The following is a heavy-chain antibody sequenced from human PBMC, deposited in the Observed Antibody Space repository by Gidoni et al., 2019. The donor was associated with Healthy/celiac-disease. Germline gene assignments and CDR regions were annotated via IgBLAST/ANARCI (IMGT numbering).Heavy chain of an antibody. Sequence: QVQLQQWGAGLLKPSETLSLTCAVYGGSFSGYYWSWIRQPPGKGLEWIGEINHSGSTNYNPSLKSRVTISVDTSKNQFSLKLSSVTAADTAVYYCARGIIMITCGGVIAFDYWGQGTLVTVSS. CDR1: GGSFSGYY. CDR3: ARGIIMITCGGVIAFDY. V-gene: IGHV4-34*01. CDR2: INHSGST. D-gene: IGHD3-16*02. J-gene: IGHJ4*02.